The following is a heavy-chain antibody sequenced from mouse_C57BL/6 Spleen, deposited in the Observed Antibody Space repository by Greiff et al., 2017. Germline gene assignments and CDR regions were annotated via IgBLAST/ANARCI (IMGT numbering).Heavy chain of an antibody. D-gene: IGHD2-4*01. Sequence: VHLVESGGGLVKPGGSLKLSCAASGFTFSDYGMHWVRQAPEKGLEWVAYISSGSSTIYSADTVKGRFTISRDNAKNTLFLQMTSLRSDDTAMYYWARAKSGYDYGGNAMDYWGQGTSVTVSS. J-gene: IGHJ4*01. CDR2: ISSGSSTI. V-gene: IGHV5-17*01. CDR3: ARAKSGYDYGGNAMDY. CDR1: GFTFSDYG.